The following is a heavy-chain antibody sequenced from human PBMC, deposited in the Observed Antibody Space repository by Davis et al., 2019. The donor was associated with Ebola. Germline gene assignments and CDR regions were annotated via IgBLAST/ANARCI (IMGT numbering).Heavy chain of an antibody. CDR1: GYTFTSYD. D-gene: IGHD3-10*01. J-gene: IGHJ4*02. V-gene: IGHV1-8*01. CDR2: MNPNSGNT. CDR3: ARGLGSGFGGGY. Sequence: AASVKVSCKASGYTFTSYDINWVRQATGQELEWMGWMNPNSGNTGYAQKFQGRVTMTRHTSISTAYMELSSLRSEDTAVYYCARGLGSGFGGGYWGQGTLVTVSS.